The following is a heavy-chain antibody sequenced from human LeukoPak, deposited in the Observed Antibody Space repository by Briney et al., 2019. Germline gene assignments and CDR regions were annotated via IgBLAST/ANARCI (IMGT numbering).Heavy chain of an antibody. CDR1: GGSISSYY. Sequence: SETLSLTCTVSGGSISSYYWSWIRQPPGKGLEWIGYAYYSGSTNYNPSLKSRVTISVDTSKNQFSLRLSSVTAADTAVYYCARHHNWNYDYRGQGTLVTVSS. CDR2: AYYSGST. J-gene: IGHJ4*02. D-gene: IGHD1-20*01. V-gene: IGHV4-59*08. CDR3: ARHHNWNYDY.